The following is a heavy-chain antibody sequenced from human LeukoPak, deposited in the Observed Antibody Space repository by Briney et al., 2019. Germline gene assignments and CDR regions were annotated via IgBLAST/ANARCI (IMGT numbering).Heavy chain of an antibody. CDR1: GFTFSRYW. V-gene: IGHV3-7*01. D-gene: IGHD2-8*01. J-gene: IGHJ4*02. CDR3: SNGIYDKSY. CDR2: IKQDGSEA. Sequence: GGSLSLSCAASGFTFSRYWMAWVRQAPGKGLEWVANIKQDGSEAVYVDSVRGRFTISRDNAKNSLYLQMNSLRVEDTAMYYCSNGIYDKSYWGQGTLVTVSS.